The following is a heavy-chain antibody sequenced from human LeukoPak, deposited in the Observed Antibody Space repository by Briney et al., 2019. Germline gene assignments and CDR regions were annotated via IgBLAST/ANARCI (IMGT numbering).Heavy chain of an antibody. CDR2: INPSGGST. CDR3: ARGRSEYYYDSSGYYYGGPVGN. CDR1: GYTFTSYY. V-gene: IGHV1-46*01. Sequence: ASVKVSCKASGYTFTSYYMHWVRQAPGQGLEWMGIINPSGGSTSYAQKFQGRVTMTRDMSTSTVYMELSSLRSEDTAVYYCARGRSEYYYDSSGYYYGGPVGNWGQGTLVTVSS. J-gene: IGHJ4*02. D-gene: IGHD3-22*01.